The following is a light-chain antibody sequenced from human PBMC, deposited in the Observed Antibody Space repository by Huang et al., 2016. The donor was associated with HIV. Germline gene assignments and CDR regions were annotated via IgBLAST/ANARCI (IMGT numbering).Light chain of an antibody. CDR3: QQRSSWARVT. CDR1: QSVSRF. CDR2: DAS. Sequence: EIVLTQSPATLSLSPGERATLSCRASQSVSRFLAWYQQKAGQAPRLLIYDASNRAIDIPARFSGSGSGTEFTLTISSLEPEDFAVYYCQQRSSWARVTFGGGTKVELK. J-gene: IGKJ4*01. V-gene: IGKV3-11*01.